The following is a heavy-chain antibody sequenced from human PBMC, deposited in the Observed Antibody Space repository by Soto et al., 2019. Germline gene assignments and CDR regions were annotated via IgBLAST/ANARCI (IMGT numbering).Heavy chain of an antibody. CDR3: AHRVLRTVFGLVTTTAIYFDF. CDR2: IYWDDDK. V-gene: IGHV2-5*02. Sequence: QITLNESGPTQVNPRQTLTLTCTFSGFSLTTSGVGVGWIRQSPGKAPEWLALIYWDDDKRYSPSLKSRLTITKDTSKNQVVLTMADLDPADRATYYCAHRVLRTVFGLVTTTAIYFDFWGQGTPVAGS. D-gene: IGHD3-3*01. CDR1: GFSLTTSGVG. J-gene: IGHJ4*02.